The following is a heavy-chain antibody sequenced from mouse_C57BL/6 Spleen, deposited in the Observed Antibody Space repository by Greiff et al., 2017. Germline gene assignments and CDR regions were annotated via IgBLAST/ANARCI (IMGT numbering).Heavy chain of an antibody. D-gene: IGHD1-1*02. CDR1: GYTFTSYW. CDR3: ARGHYGASFAY. J-gene: IGHJ3*01. V-gene: IGHV1-52*01. Sequence: QVQLQQPGAELVRPGSSVKLSCKASGYTFTSYWMHWVKQRPIQGLEWIGNIDPSDSETHYNQKFKDKVNLTVVKYSSTAYLQLSSLTSEYSAVYYCARGHYGASFAYWGQGTLVTVSA. CDR2: IDPSDSET.